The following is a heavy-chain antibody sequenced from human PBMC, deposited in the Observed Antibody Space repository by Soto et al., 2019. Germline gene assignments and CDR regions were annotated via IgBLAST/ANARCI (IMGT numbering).Heavy chain of an antibody. J-gene: IGHJ4*02. V-gene: IGHV3-33*01. CDR2: IWYDGSNK. CDR3: ARLYGSGSYPDY. D-gene: IGHD3-10*01. CDR1: GFTFSSYG. Sequence: QVQLVESGGGVVQPGRSLRLSCAASGFTFSSYGMHWVRQAPGKGLEWVAVIWYDGSNKYYADSVKGRFTISRDNSKNTLYLQINSLRAEDTAVYYCARLYGSGSYPDYWGQGTLVTVSS.